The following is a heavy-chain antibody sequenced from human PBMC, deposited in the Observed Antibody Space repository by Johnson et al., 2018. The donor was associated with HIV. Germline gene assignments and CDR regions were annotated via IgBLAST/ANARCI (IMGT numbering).Heavy chain of an antibody. Sequence: QVQLVESGGGVVQPGRSLRLSCAASGFTFSSYAMHWVRQAPGKGLEWVAVISYDGSNKYYADSVKGRFTIPRDNSKNTLYLQMNSLRAEDTAVYYCARGGGYSIAAPSDAFDIWGQGTMVTVSS. CDR1: GFTFSSYA. J-gene: IGHJ3*02. CDR2: ISYDGSNK. V-gene: IGHV3-30-3*01. CDR3: ARGGGYSIAAPSDAFDI. D-gene: IGHD6-6*01.